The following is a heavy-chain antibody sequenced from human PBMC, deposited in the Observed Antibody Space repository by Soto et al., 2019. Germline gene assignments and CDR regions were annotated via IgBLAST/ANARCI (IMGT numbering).Heavy chain of an antibody. CDR3: ARKYSSGWYVKFDY. CDR2: IYHSGST. CDR1: SGSISSSNW. Sequence: PSETLSLTCAVSSGSISSSNWWSWVRQPPGKGLEWIGEIYHSGSTNYNPSLKSRVTISVDKSKNQFSLKLSSVTAADTAVYYCARKYSSGWYVKFDYWGQGTLVTVSS. D-gene: IGHD6-19*01. V-gene: IGHV4-4*02. J-gene: IGHJ4*02.